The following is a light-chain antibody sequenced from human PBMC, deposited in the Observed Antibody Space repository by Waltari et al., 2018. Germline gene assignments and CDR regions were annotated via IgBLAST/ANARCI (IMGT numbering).Light chain of an antibody. J-gene: IGKJ1*01. CDR3: QQRSNWWT. CDR1: QSVSSY. CDR2: DAS. V-gene: IGKV3-11*01. Sequence: EIVLTQSPATLSLSPGERATLSCRASQSVSSYLAWYQQKPGQAPRLLVYDASNGATGIPARFSGSGSGTDFTLTISSLEPEDFAVYYWQQRSNWWTFGQGTKVEIK.